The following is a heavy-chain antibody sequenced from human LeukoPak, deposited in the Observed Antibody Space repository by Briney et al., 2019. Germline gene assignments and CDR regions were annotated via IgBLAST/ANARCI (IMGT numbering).Heavy chain of an antibody. Sequence: GGSLRLSCAASGFTFSSYSMTWVRQAPGKGLEWVSYISSSSSTIYYADSVKGRFTISRDNAKNSLYLQMNSLRAEDTAVYYCARDLEYSSSWPYYFDYWGQGTLVTVSS. D-gene: IGHD6-13*01. CDR1: GFTFSSYS. CDR2: ISSSSSTI. V-gene: IGHV3-48*01. CDR3: ARDLEYSSSWPYYFDY. J-gene: IGHJ4*02.